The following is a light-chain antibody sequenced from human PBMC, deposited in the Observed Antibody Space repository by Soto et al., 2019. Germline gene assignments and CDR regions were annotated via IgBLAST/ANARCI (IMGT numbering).Light chain of an antibody. J-gene: IGKJ4*01. CDR3: QQANTFVLT. CDR2: GAS. CDR1: QSVSSN. Sequence: GMSLSPGAVSLNKGERATLSCRVSQSVSSNLLAWYQQKPGQAPRLLIYGASNRATGIPDRFSGSGSGTDFTLTISSLQAEDFATYYCQQANTFVLTFGGGSKV. V-gene: IGKV3D-15*01.